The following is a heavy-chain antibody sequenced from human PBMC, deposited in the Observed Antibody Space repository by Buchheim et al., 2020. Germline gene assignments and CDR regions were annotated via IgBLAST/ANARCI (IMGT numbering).Heavy chain of an antibody. CDR1: GFTFSSYA. CDR2: ISGSGGST. Sequence: VQLLESGGGLVQPGGSLRLSCAASGFTFSSYAMSWVRQAPGKGLEWVSAISGSGGSTYYADSVKGRFTIPRDNSKNTLNLQMDSRRAEDSAVYYCARREVGATYFDYWGQGTL. CDR3: ARREVGATYFDY. J-gene: IGHJ4*02. D-gene: IGHD1-26*01. V-gene: IGHV3-23*01.